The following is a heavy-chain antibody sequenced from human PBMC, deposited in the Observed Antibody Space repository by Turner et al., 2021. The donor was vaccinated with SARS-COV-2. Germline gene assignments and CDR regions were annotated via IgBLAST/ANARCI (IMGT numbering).Heavy chain of an antibody. CDR1: GRTFSSYA. V-gene: IGHV1-69*04. CDR2: FIAIHGIA. CDR3: ARAMVRGVNAYAEYFQH. D-gene: IGHD3-10*01. Sequence: VQLVQSGAEVRRPGSSVKFSCQAWGRTFSSYAISCVRQAPGQGRERMGRFIAIHGIATYAHKFQGTVTITADTATGTAYMELSSMRAQDTARYYCARAMVRGVNAYAEYFQHWGQGTLVTVSS. J-gene: IGHJ1*01.